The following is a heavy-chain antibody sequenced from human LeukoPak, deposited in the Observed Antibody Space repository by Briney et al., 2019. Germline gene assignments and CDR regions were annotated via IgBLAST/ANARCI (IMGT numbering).Heavy chain of an antibody. CDR1: GGSFSGYY. J-gene: IGHJ4*02. CDR2: INHSGST. CDR3: ARTVYYGSGSLHY. D-gene: IGHD3-10*01. Sequence: PSGSLSLTCAVDGGSFSGYYWSWIRQPPGKGLEWIGEINHSGSTNYNPSLKSRVTISVDTSKNQFSLKLSSVTAADTAVYYCARTVYYGSGSLHYWGQGTLVTVSS. V-gene: IGHV4-34*01.